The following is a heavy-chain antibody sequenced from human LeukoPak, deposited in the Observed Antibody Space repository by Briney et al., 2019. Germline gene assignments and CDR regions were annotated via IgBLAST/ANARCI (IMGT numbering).Heavy chain of an antibody. CDR2: IKQDGSEK. CDR1: GFTFSSYW. CDR3: AKEQQGGYYFDY. V-gene: IGHV3-7*04. Sequence: PGGSLRLSCAASGFTFSSYWMSWVRQAPGKGLEWVANIKQDGSEKYYVDSVKGRFTISRDNSKNTLYLQMNSLRAEDTAVYYCAKEQQGGYYFDYWGQGTLVTVSS. D-gene: IGHD6-13*01. J-gene: IGHJ4*02.